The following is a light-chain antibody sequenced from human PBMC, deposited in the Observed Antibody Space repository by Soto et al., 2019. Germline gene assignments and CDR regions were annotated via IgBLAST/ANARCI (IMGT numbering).Light chain of an antibody. CDR1: SSNIGSNY. CDR2: RNN. V-gene: IGLV1-47*01. Sequence: QSVLTQPPSASGTPGQRVIISCSGSSSNIGSNYVYWYQQLPGTAPKLLIYRNNQRPSGVPDRFSGSKSGTSASLAISGLRSEDEADYYCAAWDDSLSGPSYVFGTGTKLTVL. CDR3: AAWDDSLSGPSYV. J-gene: IGLJ1*01.